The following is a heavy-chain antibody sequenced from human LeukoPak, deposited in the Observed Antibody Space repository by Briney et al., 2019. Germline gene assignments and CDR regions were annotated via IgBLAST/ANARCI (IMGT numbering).Heavy chain of an antibody. CDR1: GFTFSSYG. CDR3: AKDQYSSSWNQIDY. J-gene: IGHJ4*02. Sequence: PGWSLRLSCAASGFTFSSYGMHWVRQAPGKGLEGVAVISYDGSNKYYAESVWGRFTISRDNSKNTLYLQMNSLRAEDTAVYYCAKDQYSSSWNQIDYWGQGTLVTVSS. D-gene: IGHD6-13*01. V-gene: IGHV3-30*18. CDR2: ISYDGSNK.